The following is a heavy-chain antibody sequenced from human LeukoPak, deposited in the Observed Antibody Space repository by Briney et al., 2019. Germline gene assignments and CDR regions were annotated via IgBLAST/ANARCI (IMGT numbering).Heavy chain of an antibody. D-gene: IGHD2-15*01. J-gene: IGHJ4*02. Sequence: GGSLRLSCAASGFTFSDYYMSWIRQAPGKGLEWVSYISSSSSYTNYADSVKGRFTISRDNAKNSLYLQMNSLRAEDTAACYCARTPRYCSGGSCFDYWGQGTLVTVSS. CDR2: ISSSSSYT. CDR1: GFTFSDYY. V-gene: IGHV3-11*06. CDR3: ARTPRYCSGGSCFDY.